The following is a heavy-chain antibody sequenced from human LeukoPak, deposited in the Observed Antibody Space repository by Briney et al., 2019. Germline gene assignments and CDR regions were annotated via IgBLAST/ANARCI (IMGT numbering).Heavy chain of an antibody. CDR1: GFTSVNYA. D-gene: IGHD6-19*01. CDR3: ARDPQWPLDY. CDR2: ISSSSSFI. V-gene: IGHV3-21*01. Sequence: GGSLRLSCAATGFTSVNYAMSWVRQAPGKGLEWVSSISSSSSFIYYADSVKGRFTISRDNAKNSLYLQMNSLRAEDTAVYYCARDPQWPLDYWGQGTLVTVSS. J-gene: IGHJ4*02.